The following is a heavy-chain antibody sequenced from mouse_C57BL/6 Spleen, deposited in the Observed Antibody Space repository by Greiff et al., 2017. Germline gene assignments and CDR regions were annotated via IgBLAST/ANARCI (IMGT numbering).Heavy chain of an antibody. Sequence: EVQLQQSGGGLVKPGGSLKLSCAASGFTFSSYAMSWVRQTPEKRLEWVATISDGGSYTYYPANVKGRCTITRNNATNNLYLQMSHLKSEDTAIDYCAREGANSGLFEVWGTGTTVTVS. CDR2: ISDGGSYT. D-gene: IGHD3-1*01. J-gene: IGHJ1*03. CDR3: AREGANSGLFEV. CDR1: GFTFSSYA. V-gene: IGHV5-4*01.